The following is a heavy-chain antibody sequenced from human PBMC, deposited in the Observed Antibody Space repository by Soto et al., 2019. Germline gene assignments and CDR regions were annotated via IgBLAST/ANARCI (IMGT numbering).Heavy chain of an antibody. CDR1: GFTFSSYG. CDR2: IWYDGSNK. V-gene: IGHV3-33*01. Sequence: GGSLRLSCAASGFTFSSYGMHWVRQAPGKGLEWVAVIWYDGSNKYYADSVKGRFTISRDNSKNTLYLQMNSLRAEDTAVYYCARDVSVRLPNWFDPWGQGTLV. D-gene: IGHD6-25*01. J-gene: IGHJ5*02. CDR3: ARDVSVRLPNWFDP.